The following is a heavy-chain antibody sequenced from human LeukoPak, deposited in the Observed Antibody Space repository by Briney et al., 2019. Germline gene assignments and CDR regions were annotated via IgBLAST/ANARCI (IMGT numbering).Heavy chain of an antibody. Sequence: QPGGSLRLSCAASGFAFSSYTMSWVPQAPGKGLEWVSAISGSGGSTYYADSVKGRFTISRDNSKNTLYLQMNSLRAEDTAVYYCAKEPYDSSGYEYYFDYWGQGTLVTVSS. CDR1: GFAFSSYT. D-gene: IGHD3-22*01. CDR3: AKEPYDSSGYEYYFDY. V-gene: IGHV3-23*01. J-gene: IGHJ4*02. CDR2: ISGSGGST.